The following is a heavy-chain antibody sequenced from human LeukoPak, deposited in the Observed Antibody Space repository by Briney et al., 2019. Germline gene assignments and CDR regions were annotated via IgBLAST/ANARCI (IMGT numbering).Heavy chain of an antibody. Sequence: GASVKVSCKASGGTFISYAISWVRQAPGQGREWRGRIIPIFGTANDAKKFQGRVTITTDESTSTAYMELSSLRSEDTAVYYCARVIFRAYCGGDCYPLWGQGTLVTVSS. CDR3: ARVIFRAYCGGDCYPL. CDR2: IIPIFGTA. V-gene: IGHV1-69*05. CDR1: GGTFISYA. D-gene: IGHD2-21*02. J-gene: IGHJ4*02.